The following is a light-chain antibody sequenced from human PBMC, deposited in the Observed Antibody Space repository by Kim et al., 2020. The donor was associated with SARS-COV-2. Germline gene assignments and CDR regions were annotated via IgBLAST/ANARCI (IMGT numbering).Light chain of an antibody. CDR2: EVS. CDR3: SSYAGSNNRV. Sequence: QSVTISFPGTSSDVGGYNFVSWYQQHPGKVPKVMIYEVSKRPSGVPDRFSGSKAGNTASLTVSGLQAEDEADYYCSSYAGSNNRVFGTGTKVTVL. J-gene: IGLJ1*01. CDR1: SSDVGGYNF. V-gene: IGLV2-8*01.